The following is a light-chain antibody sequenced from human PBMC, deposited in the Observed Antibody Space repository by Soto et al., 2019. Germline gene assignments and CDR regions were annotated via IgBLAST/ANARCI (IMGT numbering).Light chain of an antibody. CDR1: SSDVGGYNF. CDR3: CSYTSSSTHV. CDR2: DVN. V-gene: IGLV2-14*03. Sequence: QSALTQPASVSGSPGQSITISCTGSSSDVGGYNFVSWYQQHPGKVPKLMIFDVNRRPSGVSDRFSGSKSGNTASLTISGLQAEDEGDYYCCSYTSSSTHVFGSGTKVTVL. J-gene: IGLJ1*01.